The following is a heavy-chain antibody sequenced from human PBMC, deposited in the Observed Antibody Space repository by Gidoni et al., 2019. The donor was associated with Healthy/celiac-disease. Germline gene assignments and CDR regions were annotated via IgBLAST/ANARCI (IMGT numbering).Heavy chain of an antibody. CDR3: ATSYCGGDCYSVFAAFDI. CDR2: IYPGDSDT. Sequence: EVQLVQSGAEVKKPGESLKISCKGSGYSFTSYWIGWVRQMPGKGLEWMGIIYPGDSDTRYSPSFQGQVTISADKSISTAYLQWSSLKASDTAMYYCATSYCGGDCYSVFAAFDIWGQGTMVTVSS. CDR1: GYSFTSYW. J-gene: IGHJ3*02. D-gene: IGHD2-21*01. V-gene: IGHV5-51*03.